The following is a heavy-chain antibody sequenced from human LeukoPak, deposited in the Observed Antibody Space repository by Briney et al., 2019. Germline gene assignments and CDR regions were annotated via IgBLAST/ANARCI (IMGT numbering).Heavy chain of an antibody. V-gene: IGHV3-23*01. Sequence: PGGSLRLSCAASGFPFSTYAMNWVRQAPGKGLEWVSAISGSGGSTYYADSVKGRFTISRDNSKNTLYLQMNSLRAEDTAVYYCAKDVDYGDSDYWGQGTLVTVSS. D-gene: IGHD4-17*01. CDR2: ISGSGGST. J-gene: IGHJ4*02. CDR1: GFPFSTYA. CDR3: AKDVDYGDSDY.